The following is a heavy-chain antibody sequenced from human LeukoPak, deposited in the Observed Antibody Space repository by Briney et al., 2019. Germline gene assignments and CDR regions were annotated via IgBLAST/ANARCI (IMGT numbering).Heavy chain of an antibody. Sequence: ASVKVSCKASGYTFTSYYMHWVRQAPGQGLEWMGIINPSGGSTSYAQKFQGRVTMTRDTCTSTVYMELSSLRSEDTAVYYCARDPTYYYDSSGYPLYYFDYWGQGTLVTVSS. D-gene: IGHD3-22*01. CDR1: GYTFTSYY. V-gene: IGHV1-46*03. CDR2: INPSGGST. J-gene: IGHJ4*02. CDR3: ARDPTYYYDSSGYPLYYFDY.